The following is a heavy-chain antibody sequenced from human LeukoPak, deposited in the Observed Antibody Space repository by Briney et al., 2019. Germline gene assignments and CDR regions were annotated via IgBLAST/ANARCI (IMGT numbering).Heavy chain of an antibody. CDR2: IKHDGSEK. CDR3: ARLLAYGSGGEAFDY. Sequence: GGSLRLSCAASGFTFSRYWMTWVRQAPGKGLEWVANIKHDGSEKYYLDSVKGRFSISRDNAKNSLYLQMNSLRAEDTAVYYCARLLAYGSGGEAFDYWGQGTLVTVSS. D-gene: IGHD3-10*01. J-gene: IGHJ4*02. V-gene: IGHV3-7*01. CDR1: GFTFSRYW.